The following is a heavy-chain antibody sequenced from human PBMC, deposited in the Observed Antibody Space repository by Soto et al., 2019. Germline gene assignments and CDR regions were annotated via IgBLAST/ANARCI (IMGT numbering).Heavy chain of an antibody. J-gene: IGHJ6*02. CDR3: ASRSIAAAGTNYYYGMDV. D-gene: IGHD6-13*01. Sequence: PSETLSLTCTVSGGSISSYYWSWTRQPPGKGLEWTGYIYYSGSTNYNPSLKSRVTISVDTSKNQFSLKLSSVTAADTAVYYCASRSIAAAGTNYYYGMDVWGQGTTVTVSS. CDR2: IYYSGST. V-gene: IGHV4-59*01. CDR1: GGSISSYY.